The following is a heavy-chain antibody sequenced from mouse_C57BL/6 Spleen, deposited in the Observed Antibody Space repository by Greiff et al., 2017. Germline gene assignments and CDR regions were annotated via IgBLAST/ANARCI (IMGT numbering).Heavy chain of an antibody. J-gene: IGHJ3*01. CDR3: ARDGYDVGAWFAY. V-gene: IGHV1-76*01. CDR2: IYPGSGNT. D-gene: IGHD2-2*01. Sequence: QVQLKQSGAELVRPGASVKLSCKASGYTFTDYYINWVKQRPGQGLEWIARIYPGSGNTYYNEKFKGKATLTAEKSSSTAYMQLSSLTSEDSAVYFCARDGYDVGAWFAYWGQGTLVTVSA. CDR1: GYTFTDYY.